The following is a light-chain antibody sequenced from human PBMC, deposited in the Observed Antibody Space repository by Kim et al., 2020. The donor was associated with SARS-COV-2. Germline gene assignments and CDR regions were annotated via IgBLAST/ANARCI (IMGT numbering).Light chain of an antibody. Sequence: ASVGDRVTITCRASQGIGNYLAWYQQKPGKVPELLIYGASTLRSGVPSRFSGSGSGTDFTLTICSLQPEDVATYYCQKYNSVPRTFGQGTKVEIK. V-gene: IGKV1-27*01. CDR2: GAS. J-gene: IGKJ1*01. CDR1: QGIGNY. CDR3: QKYNSVPRT.